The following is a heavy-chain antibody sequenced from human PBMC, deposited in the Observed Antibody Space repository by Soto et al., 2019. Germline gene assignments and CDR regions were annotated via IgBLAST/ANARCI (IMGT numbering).Heavy chain of an antibody. CDR3: VRHRILTRYEADL. CDR2: IHSSGTT. CDR1: RGSLTTFDYS. J-gene: IGHJ5*02. Sequence: SETLSLTCAVSRGSLTTFDYSWGWIRQPPGKGLEWIGSIHSSGTTNYNAALTSRVSISLHSSNNRFSLELKSVIAADTAVYYCVRHRILTRYEADLWSQGTLVTVSS. V-gene: IGHV4-39*02. D-gene: IGHD3-9*01.